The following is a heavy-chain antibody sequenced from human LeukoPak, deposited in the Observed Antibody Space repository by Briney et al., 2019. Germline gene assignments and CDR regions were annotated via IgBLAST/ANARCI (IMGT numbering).Heavy chain of an antibody. CDR2: IYYSGST. CDR1: GGSVSSGSYY. CDR3: ARGFFGGLIVDDAFDI. J-gene: IGHJ3*02. D-gene: IGHD3-16*02. V-gene: IGHV4-61*01. Sequence: PSETLSLTCTVSGGSVSSGSYYWSWIRQPPGKGLGWIGYIYYSGSTNYNPSLKSRVTISVDTSKNQYSLKLSSVTAADTAVYYCARGFFGGLIVDDAFDIWGQGTMVTVSS.